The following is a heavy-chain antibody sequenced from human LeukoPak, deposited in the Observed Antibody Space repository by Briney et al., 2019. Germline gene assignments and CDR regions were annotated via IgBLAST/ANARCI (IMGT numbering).Heavy chain of an antibody. CDR3: AKDSEGLVDY. J-gene: IGHJ4*02. D-gene: IGHD1-26*01. CDR1: GFTFSSYG. CDR2: ISYDGSNK. Sequence: GGSLRLSCAASGFTFSSYGMHWVRQAPGKGLEWVAVISYDGSNKYCAGSVKGRFTISRDNSKNTLYLQMNSLRAEDTAVYYCAKDSEGLVDYWGQGTLVTVSS. V-gene: IGHV3-30*18.